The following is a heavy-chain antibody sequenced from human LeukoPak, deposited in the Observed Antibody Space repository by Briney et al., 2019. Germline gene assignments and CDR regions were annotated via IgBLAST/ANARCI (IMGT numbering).Heavy chain of an antibody. J-gene: IGHJ5*02. CDR1: GGSFSGYY. CDR2: INHSEST. D-gene: IGHD6-13*01. CDR3: ARGTAAAGTTGSWFDP. V-gene: IGHV4-34*01. Sequence: WETLSLTCAVYGGSFSGYYWSWIHQPPGKGLEWIGEINHSESTNYNPSLKSRVTISVDTSKNQFSLKLSSVTAADTAVYYCARGTAAAGTTGSWFDPWGQGTLVTVSS.